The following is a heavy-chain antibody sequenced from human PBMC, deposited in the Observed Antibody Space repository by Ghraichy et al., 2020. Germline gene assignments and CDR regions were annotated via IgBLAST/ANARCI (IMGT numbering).Heavy chain of an antibody. D-gene: IGHD4/OR15-4a*01. J-gene: IGHJ3*01. Sequence: GGSLRLSCSASGFTFSAFAMYWVRQAPGKGLEWVAGITYDGGNKYYADSVKGRITISRDNPKDTLYLQIDRLRIEDTAVYYCARNKDNGGNWEYAFDVWGQGTVVTVFS. V-gene: IGHV3-30*04. CDR2: ITYDGGNK. CDR3: ARNKDNGGNWEYAFDV. CDR1: GFTFSAFA.